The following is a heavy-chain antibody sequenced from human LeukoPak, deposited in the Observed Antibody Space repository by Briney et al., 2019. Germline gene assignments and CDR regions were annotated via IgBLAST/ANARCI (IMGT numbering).Heavy chain of an antibody. V-gene: IGHV4-59*01. J-gene: IGHJ4*02. CDR3: ARSTSRPYYYDSSGYYYFDY. CDR1: GGSISSYY. Sequence: PSETLSLTCTVSGGSISSYYWSWIRQPPGKGLEWIGYIYYSGSTNYNPSPKSRVTISVDTSKNQFSLKLSSVTAADTAVYYCARSTSRPYYYDSSGYYYFDYWGQGTLVTVSS. D-gene: IGHD3-22*01. CDR2: IYYSGST.